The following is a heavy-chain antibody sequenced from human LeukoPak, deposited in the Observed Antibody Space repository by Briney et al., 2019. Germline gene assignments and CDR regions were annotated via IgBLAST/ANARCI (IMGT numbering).Heavy chain of an antibody. Sequence: GGSLRLSCAASGFTFSSYDMDWVRQAPGKGLEWVSYISGSSSTKYYADSVKGRFFISRDNAKNSLYLQMNSLRAEDTAVYYCARDRKSGEWDLVPWGQGTLVTVSS. D-gene: IGHD1-26*01. CDR2: ISGSSSTK. V-gene: IGHV3-48*01. CDR3: ARDRKSGEWDLVP. CDR1: GFTFSSYD. J-gene: IGHJ4*02.